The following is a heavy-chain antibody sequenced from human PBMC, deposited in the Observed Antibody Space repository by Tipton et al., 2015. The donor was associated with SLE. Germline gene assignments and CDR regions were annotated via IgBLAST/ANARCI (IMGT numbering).Heavy chain of an antibody. CDR3: ARDSIYYDILTGYYDNDYYYGMDV. V-gene: IGHV4-39*02. CDR1: GGSISSSSYY. Sequence: TLSLTCTVSGGSISSSSYYWGWIRQPPGKGLEWIGSIYYSGSTYYNPSLKSRVTISVDTSKNQFSLKLSSVTAADTAVYYCARDSIYYDILTGYYDNDYYYGMDVWGQGTTVTVSS. J-gene: IGHJ6*02. CDR2: IYYSGST. D-gene: IGHD3-9*01.